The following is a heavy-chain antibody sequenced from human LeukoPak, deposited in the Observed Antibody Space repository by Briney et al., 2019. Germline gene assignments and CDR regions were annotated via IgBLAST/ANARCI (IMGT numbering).Heavy chain of an antibody. Sequence: SETLSLTCAVYGGSFSGYYWSWIRQPPGKGLEGIGEINHSGSTNYNPSLKSRVTISVDTSKNQFSLKLSSVTAADTAVYYCARGRITIFGVVIISGYFQHWGQGTLVTVSS. D-gene: IGHD3-3*01. CDR3: ARGRITIFGVVIISGYFQH. CDR2: INHSGST. CDR1: GGSFSGYY. V-gene: IGHV4-34*01. J-gene: IGHJ1*01.